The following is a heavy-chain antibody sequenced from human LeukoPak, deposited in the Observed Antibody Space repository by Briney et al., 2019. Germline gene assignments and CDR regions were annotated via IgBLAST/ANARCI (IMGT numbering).Heavy chain of an antibody. V-gene: IGHV4-34*01. D-gene: IGHD6-6*01. CDR2: INHSGST. Sequence: SETLSLTCAAYGGSFSGYYWSWIRQPPGKGLEWIGEINHSGSTNYNPSLKSRVTISVDTSKNQFSLKLSSVTAADTAVYYCASSSSFSYWGQGTLVTVSS. CDR3: ASSSSFSY. CDR1: GGSFSGYY. J-gene: IGHJ4*02.